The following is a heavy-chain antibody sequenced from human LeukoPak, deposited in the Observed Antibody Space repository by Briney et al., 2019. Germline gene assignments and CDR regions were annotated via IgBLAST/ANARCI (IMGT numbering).Heavy chain of an antibody. CDR2: ISYDGSNK. V-gene: IGHV3-30-3*01. CDR1: GFTFSSYA. Sequence: GRSLRLSCAASGFTFSSYAMHCVRQAPDKGLEWVAVISYDGSNKYYADSVKGRFTISRDNSKNTLFLQMNSLRAERRAVYYFLRDSDIPLAGSDDALDVWGQGTMVTVSS. J-gene: IGHJ3*01. CDR3: LRDSDIPLAGSDDALDV. D-gene: IGHD3-10*01.